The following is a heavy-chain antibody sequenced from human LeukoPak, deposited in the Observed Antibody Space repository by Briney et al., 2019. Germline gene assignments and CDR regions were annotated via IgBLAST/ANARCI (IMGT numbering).Heavy chain of an antibody. Sequence: GRSLRLSCAASGFTFSSYSMNWVRQAPGKGLEWVSSISSSSSYIYYADSVKGRFTISRDNAKNSLYLQMNSLRAEDTAVYYCAKDGGYYDSSGYGYWGQGTLVTVSS. V-gene: IGHV3-21*01. CDR2: ISSSSSYI. D-gene: IGHD3-22*01. J-gene: IGHJ4*02. CDR1: GFTFSSYS. CDR3: AKDGGYYDSSGYGY.